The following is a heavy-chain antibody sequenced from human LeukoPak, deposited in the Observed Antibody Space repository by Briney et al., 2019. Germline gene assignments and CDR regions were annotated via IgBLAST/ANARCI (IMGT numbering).Heavy chain of an antibody. Sequence: GESLKISCKGSGYSFTSYWIGWVRQMPGKGLEWMGIIYPGDSDTRYSPSFQGQVTISADKSISTAYLQWSSLKASDTAMYYCARHSLPYYDILTGYYQTPYYFDYWGQGTLVTVSS. V-gene: IGHV5-51*01. J-gene: IGHJ4*02. CDR1: GYSFTSYW. D-gene: IGHD3-9*01. CDR2: IYPGDSDT. CDR3: ARHSLPYYDILTGYYQTPYYFDY.